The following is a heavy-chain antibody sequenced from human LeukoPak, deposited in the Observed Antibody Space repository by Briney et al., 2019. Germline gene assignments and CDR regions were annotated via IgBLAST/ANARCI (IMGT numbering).Heavy chain of an antibody. CDR3: AKGRYYYDNSDAFEI. D-gene: IGHD3-22*01. CDR1: GFTFSSYA. Sequence: GGSLRLSCAASGFTFSSYAMSWVRQAAGKGLEWDSTISGSGSSTYYADSVKGRFTISRDNSKNTLYLQMNSLRAEDTAVYHCAKGRYYYDNSDAFEIWGQGTMVSVSS. CDR2: ISGSGSST. J-gene: IGHJ3*02. V-gene: IGHV3-23*01.